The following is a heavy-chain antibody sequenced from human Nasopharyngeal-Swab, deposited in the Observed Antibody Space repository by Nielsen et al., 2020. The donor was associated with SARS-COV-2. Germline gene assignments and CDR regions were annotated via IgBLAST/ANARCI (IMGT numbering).Heavy chain of an antibody. CDR2: IYSGGSST. CDR3: AKVGGSGWYSDY. D-gene: IGHD6-19*01. CDR1: GFTFSSYA. J-gene: IGHJ4*02. V-gene: IGHV3-23*03. Sequence: RGSLRLSCAASGFTFSSYAMSWVRQAPGKGLEWVSVIYSGGSSTYYADSVKGRFTISRDNSKNTLYLQMNSLRAEDTAVYYCAKVGGSGWYSDYWGQGTLVTVSS.